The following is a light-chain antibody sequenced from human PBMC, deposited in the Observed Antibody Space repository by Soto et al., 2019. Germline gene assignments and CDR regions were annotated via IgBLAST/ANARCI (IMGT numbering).Light chain of an antibody. Sequence: SYDLTQPPSVSVSPGQTASITCSGDKLGDKYACWYQQKPGQSPVLVIYQDSKRPSGIPERFSGSNSGNTATLTISGTQAMDEADYYCQAWDSSTEGFGGGTKLTVL. CDR1: KLGDKY. V-gene: IGLV3-1*01. J-gene: IGLJ3*02. CDR2: QDS. CDR3: QAWDSSTEG.